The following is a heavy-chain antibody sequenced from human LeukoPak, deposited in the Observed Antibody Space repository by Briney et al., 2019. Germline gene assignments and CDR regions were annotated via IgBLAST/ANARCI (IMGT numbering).Heavy chain of an antibody. V-gene: IGHV1-2*02. D-gene: IGHD6-13*01. J-gene: IGHJ4*02. CDR2: INPNSGGT. Sequence: GASVKVSCKASGYTFTGCNMHWVRQAPGQGLEWMGWINPNSGGTNYAQKFQGRVTMTRDTSISTAYMELSRLRSDDTAVYYCARVSGIAAVSVDYWGQGTLVTVSS. CDR1: GYTFTGCN. CDR3: ARVSGIAAVSVDY.